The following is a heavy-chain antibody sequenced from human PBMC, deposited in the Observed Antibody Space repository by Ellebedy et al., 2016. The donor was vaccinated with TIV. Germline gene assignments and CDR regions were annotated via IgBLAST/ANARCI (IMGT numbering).Heavy chain of an antibody. Sequence: GESLKISCATSGFTFSSYGMHWVRQAPGKGLEWAAVISNVGTNKYYGDSVKGRCTISRDNSKNTVYLQLNSLRAEDTAVYYCAKERASGSYPPNSGDFDYWGQGTLVTVSS. V-gene: IGHV3-30*18. CDR1: GFTFSSYG. D-gene: IGHD3-10*01. CDR3: AKERASGSYPPNSGDFDY. J-gene: IGHJ4*02. CDR2: ISNVGTNK.